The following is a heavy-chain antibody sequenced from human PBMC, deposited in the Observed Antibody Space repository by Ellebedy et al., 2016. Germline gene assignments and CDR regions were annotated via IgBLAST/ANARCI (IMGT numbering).Heavy chain of an antibody. CDR1: GGSVSSDY. V-gene: IGHV4-59*08. Sequence: SETLSLTCNVSGGSVSSDYWNWMRRPPGKGLEWIGYVFHTGTSNYNPSLRSRVSMSVDTSKRQFSLRLTSVTAADTAVYYCARRAPIEDYWYFDLWGRGTLVTVSS. CDR2: VFHTGTS. CDR3: ARRAPIEDYWYFDL. J-gene: IGHJ2*01.